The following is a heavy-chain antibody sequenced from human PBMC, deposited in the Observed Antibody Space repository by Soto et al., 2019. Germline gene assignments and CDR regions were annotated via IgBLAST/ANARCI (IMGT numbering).Heavy chain of an antibody. Sequence: SETLSLTCNVSGVSVSDYYWSWIRQAPGKGLEWIGYIHERGVTNYNPSLKSRVTMSVDTSKNQFSLTLRSVHTADTAIYFCARDPAGDYGHWGRGTLVTVSS. CDR1: GVSVSDYY. D-gene: IGHD4-17*01. J-gene: IGHJ4*02. CDR3: ARDPAGDYGH. CDR2: IHERGVT. V-gene: IGHV4-59*02.